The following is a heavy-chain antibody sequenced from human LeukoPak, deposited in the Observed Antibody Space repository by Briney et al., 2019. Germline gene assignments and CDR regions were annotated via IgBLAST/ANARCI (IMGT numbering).Heavy chain of an antibody. V-gene: IGHV3-21*01. D-gene: IGHD5-12*01. CDR1: GFTFSPYS. Sequence: GGSLRLSCAAPGFTFSPYSMDWVRQAPGKGLEWVSSISSSSSYIYYADSVKGRFTISRDNAKNSLYLQMNSLRAEDTAVYYCARGGGYAFDYWGQGTLVTVSS. CDR3: ARGGGYAFDY. CDR2: ISSSSSYI. J-gene: IGHJ4*02.